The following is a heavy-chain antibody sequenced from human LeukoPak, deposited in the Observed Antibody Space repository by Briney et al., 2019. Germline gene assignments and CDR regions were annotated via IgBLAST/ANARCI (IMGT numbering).Heavy chain of an antibody. CDR3: ARGHKYYYGSGSYGGTWFDP. V-gene: IGHV4-34*01. J-gene: IGHJ5*02. CDR2: INHSGSN. Sequence: SETLSLTCAVYGGCFSGYYWSWIRQPPGKGLEWIGEINHSGSNKYNPTLKSRVTISVDTSKNQFSLKLSSVTAADTAVYYCARGHKYYYGSGSYGGTWFDPWGQGTLVTVSS. CDR1: GGCFSGYY. D-gene: IGHD3-10*01.